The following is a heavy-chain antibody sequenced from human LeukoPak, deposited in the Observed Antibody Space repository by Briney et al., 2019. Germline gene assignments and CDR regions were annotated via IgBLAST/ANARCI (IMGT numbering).Heavy chain of an antibody. J-gene: IGHJ6*03. D-gene: IGHD3-22*01. Sequence: SETLSLTCTVSGGSISSYYWSWIRQPAGKGLEWIGRIYTSGSTNYNPSLKSRVTMSVDTSKNQFSLKLSSVTAADTAVYYCARDTIDSPQPYYYYYYMDVWGEGTTVIVSS. CDR3: ARDTIDSPQPYYYYYYMDV. CDR1: GGSISSYY. V-gene: IGHV4-4*07. CDR2: IYTSGST.